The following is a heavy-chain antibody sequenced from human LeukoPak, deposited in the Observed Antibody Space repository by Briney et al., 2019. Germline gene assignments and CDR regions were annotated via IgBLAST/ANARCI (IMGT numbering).Heavy chain of an antibody. CDR2: INPNSGNT. Sequence: ASVKVSCKASGYIFTGYWIHWVRQAPGQGLEWMGFINPNSGNTNYAQKFQGRVTMTRDTSNNTAYMELNGLTGDDTAVYYCAREMRPATTTLVAYWGQGTLVTVSS. CDR1: GYIFTGYW. CDR3: AREMRPATTTLVAY. V-gene: IGHV1-2*02. J-gene: IGHJ4*02. D-gene: IGHD1-1*01.